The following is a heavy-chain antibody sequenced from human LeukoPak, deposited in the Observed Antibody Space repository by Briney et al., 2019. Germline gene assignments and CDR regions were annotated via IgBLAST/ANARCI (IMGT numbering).Heavy chain of an antibody. CDR3: AKARTSTGGYHFDY. CDR1: GLTLSSYS. Sequence: GGSLRLSCAASGLTLSSYSMNWVRQAPGKGLEWVSAISGSGGSTYYVDSVRGRFTISRDNSKNTLYLQMNSLGAEDTAVYYCAKARTSTGGYHFDYWGQRTPVTVSS. J-gene: IGHJ4*02. CDR2: ISGSGGST. V-gene: IGHV3-23*01. D-gene: IGHD2-8*02.